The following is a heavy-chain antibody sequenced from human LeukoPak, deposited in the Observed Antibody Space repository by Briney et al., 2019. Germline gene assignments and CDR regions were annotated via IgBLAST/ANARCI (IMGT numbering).Heavy chain of an antibody. CDR1: GGSISSSSYY. Sequence: SETLSLTCTVSGGSISSSSYYWGWIRQPPGKGLEWIGSIYYSGSTYYNPSLKSRVTISVDTSKNQFSLKLSSVTAADTAVYYCARVSTVVTPTGMDVWGQGTTVTVSS. J-gene: IGHJ6*02. CDR2: IYYSGST. V-gene: IGHV4-39*07. D-gene: IGHD4-23*01. CDR3: ARVSTVVTPTGMDV.